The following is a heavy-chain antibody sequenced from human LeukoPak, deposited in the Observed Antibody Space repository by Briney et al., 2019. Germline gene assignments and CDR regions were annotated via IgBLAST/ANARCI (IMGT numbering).Heavy chain of an antibody. CDR2: IYTSGST. CDR1: GYSISSGYY. D-gene: IGHD3-10*01. Sequence: SETLSLTCTVSGYSISSGYYWGWIRQPAGKGLEWIGRIYTSGSTNYNPALKSRVTISIDTSKNQLSLRLSSVTAADTAVYYCARAIWFGEGHDYWGQGTLVTVSS. CDR3: ARAIWFGEGHDY. J-gene: IGHJ4*02. V-gene: IGHV4-61*02.